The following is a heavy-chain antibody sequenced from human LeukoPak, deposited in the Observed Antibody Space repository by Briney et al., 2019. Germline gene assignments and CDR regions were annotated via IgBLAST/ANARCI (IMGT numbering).Heavy chain of an antibody. D-gene: IGHD6-13*01. Sequence: PGGPLRLSCAASGFTFSDYYMSWIRQAPGKGLEWVSYISSSGSTIYYADSVKGRFTISRDNAKNSLYLQMNSLRAEDTAVYYCASPRSRWDYGYYYYGMDVWGQGTTVTVSS. J-gene: IGHJ6*02. V-gene: IGHV3-11*01. CDR2: ISSSGSTI. CDR1: GFTFSDYY. CDR3: ASPRSRWDYGYYYYGMDV.